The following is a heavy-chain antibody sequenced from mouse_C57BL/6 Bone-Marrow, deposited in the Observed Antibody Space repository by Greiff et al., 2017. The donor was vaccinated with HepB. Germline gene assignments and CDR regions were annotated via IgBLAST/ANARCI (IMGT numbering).Heavy chain of an antibody. J-gene: IGHJ3*01. CDR2: ISSGGDYI. D-gene: IGHD2-2*01. V-gene: IGHV5-9-1*02. Sequence: EVQLVESGEGLVKPGGSLKLSCAASGFTFSSYAMSWVRQTPEKRLEWVAYISSGGDYIYYAETVKGRFTIARENARNTLYLQMSSLKSEDTAMYYCTIDRYGYDGAWFAYWGQGTLVTVSA. CDR3: TIDRYGYDGAWFAY. CDR1: GFTFSSYA.